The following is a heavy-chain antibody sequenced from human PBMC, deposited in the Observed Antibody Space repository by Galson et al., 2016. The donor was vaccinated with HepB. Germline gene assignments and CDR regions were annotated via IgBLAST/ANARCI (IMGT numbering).Heavy chain of an antibody. Sequence: SVKVSCKASGYTFTSYALHWVRQAPGQRLEWVAWINADNGDTKYSQKFQARVTVTRDTSTNTAYMELRSLRSDDTAVYYCARDGGAYNWNQRVYLDPWGQGTLVTVSS. CDR1: GYTFTSYA. J-gene: IGHJ5*02. CDR2: INADNGDT. CDR3: ARDGGAYNWNQRVYLDP. V-gene: IGHV1-3*01. D-gene: IGHD1-20*01.